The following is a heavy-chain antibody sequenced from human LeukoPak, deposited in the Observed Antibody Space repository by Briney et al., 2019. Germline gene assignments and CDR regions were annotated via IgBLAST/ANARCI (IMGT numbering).Heavy chain of an antibody. J-gene: IGHJ4*02. CDR2: ISSSSSYI. V-gene: IGHV3-21*01. CDR1: GFTFSSYS. Sequence: GGSLRLSCAASGFTFSSYSMNWVRQAPGKGLEWVSSISSSSSYIYYADSVKGRFTISRDNAKNSLYLQMNSLRAEDTAVYYCARDPDFYDSSGRVGYWGQGTLVTVPS. CDR3: ARDPDFYDSSGRVGY. D-gene: IGHD3-22*01.